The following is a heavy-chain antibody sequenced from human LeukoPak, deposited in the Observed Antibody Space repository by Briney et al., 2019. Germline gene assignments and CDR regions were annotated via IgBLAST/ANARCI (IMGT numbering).Heavy chain of an antibody. CDR2: IRYDGSNK. CDR3: LGTSNSFDY. D-gene: IGHD1-7*01. Sequence: GGSLRLSCAASGFTFSSYGMHWVRQTPDRGLEWVAFIRYDGSNKYYAESVKGRFTISRDNSKHTLYLQMNNLRADDTGVYYALGTSNSFDYWGQGTLVTVSS. CDR1: GFTFSSYG. V-gene: IGHV3-30*02. J-gene: IGHJ4*02.